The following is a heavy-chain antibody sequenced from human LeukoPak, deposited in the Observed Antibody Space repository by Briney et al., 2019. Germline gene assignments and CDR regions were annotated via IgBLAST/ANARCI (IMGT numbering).Heavy chain of an antibody. CDR1: GGSISSYF. J-gene: IGHJ6*03. Sequence: SETLSLTCTVSGGSISSYFWSWIRQPAGKGLEWIGRIYTSGSTNYNPSLKSRVTISVDTSKNQFSLKLSSVTAADTAVYYCARLGYYYYYMDVWGKGTTVTISS. CDR2: IYTSGST. V-gene: IGHV4-4*07. CDR3: ARLGYYYYYMDV.